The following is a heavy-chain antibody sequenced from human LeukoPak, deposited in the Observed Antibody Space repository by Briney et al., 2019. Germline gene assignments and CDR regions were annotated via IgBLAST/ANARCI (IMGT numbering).Heavy chain of an antibody. Sequence: GGSLRLSCAASDFTFSSYAMTWVRQAPGKGLEWVSTISASGGSTYYSDSVKGRFTISRDNSKTTLYLQMNSLRAEDTAVYYCAKKGVAEATTYPRIDYWGQGTLVTVSS. V-gene: IGHV3-23*01. CDR2: ISASGGST. J-gene: IGHJ4*02. CDR3: AKKGVAEATTYPRIDY. D-gene: IGHD5-12*01. CDR1: DFTFSSYA.